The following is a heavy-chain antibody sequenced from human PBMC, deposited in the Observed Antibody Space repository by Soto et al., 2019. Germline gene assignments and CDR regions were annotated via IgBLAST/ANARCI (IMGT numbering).Heavy chain of an antibody. V-gene: IGHV4-39*01. CDR2: IYPSGRT. CDR1: GESISSSSYS. CDR3: ARQRTTVVTQAYFDY. J-gene: IGHJ4*02. D-gene: IGHD2-21*02. Sequence: SETLSLTCIVSGESISSSSYSWGWIRQPPGKGLEWIGSIYPSGRTYYNPSLKSRVSISIDTSKNQFSLKLSSVTAADTALYYCARQRTTVVTQAYFDYWGQGALVTVSS.